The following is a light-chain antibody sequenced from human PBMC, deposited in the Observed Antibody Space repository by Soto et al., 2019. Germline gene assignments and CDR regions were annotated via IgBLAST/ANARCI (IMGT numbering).Light chain of an antibody. CDR1: QSIDNF. J-gene: IGKJ2*01. CDR3: QQYHTYPYT. CDR2: DAS. Sequence: DIQMTQSPSILSASVGDRVSITCRASQSIDNFLAWYRQKPGKAPDLLIYDASSLQDGVPSRFSGSGSGTEFTLIFSSLQPADFATYYCQQYHTYPYTCGQGTKLEIK. V-gene: IGKV1-5*01.